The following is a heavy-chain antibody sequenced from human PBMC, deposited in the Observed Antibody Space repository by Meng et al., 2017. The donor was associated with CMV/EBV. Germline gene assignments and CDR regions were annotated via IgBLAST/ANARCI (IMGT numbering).Heavy chain of an antibody. D-gene: IGHD1-14*01. Sequence: QVQPQESGPGLVQPSQTLSLTCTFSGGSISSGDYYWSWIRQPPGKGLEWIGYIYYSGSTYYNPSLKSRVTISVDTSKNQFSLKLSSVTAADTAVYYCARVTSRVAGAFDYWGQGTLVTVSS. CDR1: GGSISSGDYY. V-gene: IGHV4-30-4*08. J-gene: IGHJ4*02. CDR3: ARVTSRVAGAFDY. CDR2: IYYSGST.